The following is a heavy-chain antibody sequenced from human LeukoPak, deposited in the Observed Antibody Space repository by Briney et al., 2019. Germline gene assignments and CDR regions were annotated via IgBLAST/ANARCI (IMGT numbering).Heavy chain of an antibody. CDR1: GFTFSSYS. V-gene: IGHV3-21*01. D-gene: IGHD3-22*01. J-gene: IGHJ4*02. CDR2: ISSSSSYI. CDR3: ARGPYDSSGYYYDY. Sequence: PGGSLRLSCAASGFTFSSYSMNWVRQAPGKGLEWVSPISSSSSYIYYADSVKGRFTISRDNAKNSLYLQMNSLRAEDTAVYYCARGPYDSSGYYYDYWGQGTLVTVSS.